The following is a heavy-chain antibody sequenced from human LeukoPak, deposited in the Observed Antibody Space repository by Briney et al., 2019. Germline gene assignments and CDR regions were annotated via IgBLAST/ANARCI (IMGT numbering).Heavy chain of an antibody. CDR1: GFTFSSYT. V-gene: IGHV3-23*01. CDR2: ITTSDGNT. J-gene: IGHJ4*02. CDR3: AKDGGLWVSAHWGDS. Sequence: AGGSLRLSCAASGFTFSSYTMSWVRQAPGKGLEWVSTITTSDGNTYYADSVKGRFTVSRDNSKNTLFLQMNSLRAEDTAVYYCAKDGGLWVSAHWGDSWGRGPLVTVSS. D-gene: IGHD7-27*01.